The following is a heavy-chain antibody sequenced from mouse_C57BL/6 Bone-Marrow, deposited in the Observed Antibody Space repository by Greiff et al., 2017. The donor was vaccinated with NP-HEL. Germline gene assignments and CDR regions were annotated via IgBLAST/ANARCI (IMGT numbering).Heavy chain of an antibody. V-gene: IGHV1-76*01. Sequence: QVQLQQSGAELVRPGASVKLSCKASGYTFTDYYINWVQQRPGQGLEWIARIYPGSGNTYYNEKFKGKATLTAEKSSSTAYMQLSSLTSEDSAVYFCARERELLPFAYWGQGTLVTVSA. CDR1: GYTFTDYY. D-gene: IGHD1-1*01. J-gene: IGHJ3*01. CDR3: ARERELLPFAY. CDR2: IYPGSGNT.